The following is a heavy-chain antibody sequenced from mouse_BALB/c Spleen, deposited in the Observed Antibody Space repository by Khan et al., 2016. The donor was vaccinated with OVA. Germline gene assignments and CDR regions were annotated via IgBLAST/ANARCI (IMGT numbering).Heavy chain of an antibody. D-gene: IGHD1-1*01. CDR3: TRLDYYDDSEEFDY. CDR1: GFTFSTYG. Sequence: EVELVESGGDLVKPGGSLKLSCAASGFTFSTYGMSWVRQTPDKRLEWVAAISGGGSYTYYPANVKGRFTSNGDSDKKTLFLNMIRQKADVTAMYYCTRLDYYDDSEEFDYWGQGTLVTVSA. V-gene: IGHV5-6*01. CDR2: ISGGGSYT. J-gene: IGHJ3*01.